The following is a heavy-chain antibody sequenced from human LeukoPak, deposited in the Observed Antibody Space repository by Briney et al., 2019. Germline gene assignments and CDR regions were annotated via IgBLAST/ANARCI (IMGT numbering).Heavy chain of an antibody. Sequence: GGSLRLSCAASGFTFRNYVIHWVRQAPGKGLEWVAVTSSDLNVKLYTDSVKGRFTISRDNSRSTLYLQMNSLRPEDTAIYYCAREGYYGSGSPPSLYFDYWGQGTLVTVSS. CDR3: AREGYYGSGSPPSLYFDY. CDR2: TSSDLNVK. J-gene: IGHJ4*02. V-gene: IGHV3-30-3*01. CDR1: GFTFRNYV. D-gene: IGHD3-10*01.